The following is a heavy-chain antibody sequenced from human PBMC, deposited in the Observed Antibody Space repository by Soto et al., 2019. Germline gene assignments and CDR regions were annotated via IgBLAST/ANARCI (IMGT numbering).Heavy chain of an antibody. CDR3: AKMSSENYYDPVFS. J-gene: IGHJ4*02. D-gene: IGHD3-22*01. Sequence: QVQLVESGGGLVKTSGSLRLACAASALTFSDYSMSWVRQAPGKGLEWVSYISSSGNTIYYADSVKGRFTISRDNAKNSVYLQMNSLRAEDTALYFCAKMSSENYYDPVFSWGQGTLVTVSS. CDR1: ALTFSDYS. V-gene: IGHV3-11*01. CDR2: ISSSGNTI.